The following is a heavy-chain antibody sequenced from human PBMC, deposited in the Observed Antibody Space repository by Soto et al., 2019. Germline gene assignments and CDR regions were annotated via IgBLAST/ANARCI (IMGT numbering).Heavy chain of an antibody. CDR3: AREVRGSYTNWFDP. J-gene: IGHJ5*02. Sequence: VASVKVSCKASGGTFSSYAISWVRQAPGQGLEWMGGIIPIFGTANYAQKFQGRVTITADESTSTAYMELSSLRSEDTAVYYCAREVRGSYTNWFDPWGQGTLVTVSS. V-gene: IGHV1-69*13. D-gene: IGHD1-26*01. CDR1: GGTFSSYA. CDR2: IIPIFGTA.